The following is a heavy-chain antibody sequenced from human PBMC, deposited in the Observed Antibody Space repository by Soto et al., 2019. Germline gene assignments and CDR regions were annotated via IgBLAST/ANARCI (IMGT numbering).Heavy chain of an antibody. CDR3: ARILLWFGELSDAFDS. V-gene: IGHV1-3*01. D-gene: IGHD3-10*01. Sequence: QVQLVQSEAEVKKPGASVKVSCKASGYTFTSYAMRCVRQPPGQRLQLMESINAGNVNTKYSQKFQGRVTISRDTSASPAYRELSSLRSVATAVYYYARILLWFGELSDAFDSWGQGTMVSVSS. J-gene: IGHJ3*02. CDR1: GYTFTSYA. CDR2: INAGNVNT.